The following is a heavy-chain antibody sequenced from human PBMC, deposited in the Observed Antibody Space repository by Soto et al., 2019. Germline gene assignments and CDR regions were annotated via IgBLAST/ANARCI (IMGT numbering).Heavy chain of an antibody. J-gene: IGHJ4*02. D-gene: IGHD3-3*01. Sequence: SDTLSLTCTVSGGSISSYYWSWIRQPTGKGLERIGHIYYSGSTNYNLSLKSRVIIPVDTYKNQFSLKLSSVPAADTAEHSGARSDFLSGYDPYWGQGNLVNVSS. V-gene: IGHV4-59*07. CDR1: GGSISSYY. CDR2: IYYSGST. CDR3: ARSDFLSGYDPY.